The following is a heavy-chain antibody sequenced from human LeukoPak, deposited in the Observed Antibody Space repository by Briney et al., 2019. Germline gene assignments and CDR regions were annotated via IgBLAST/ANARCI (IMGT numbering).Heavy chain of an antibody. D-gene: IGHD6-6*01. V-gene: IGHV4-31*03. Sequence: SETLSLTCTVSGVSISSGGYYWSWIRQHPGKGLEWIGYIYYGGSTYYNPSLKSRVTISVDTSKNQFSLKLSSVTAADTAVYYCARGKELAAPDPWGQGTLVTVSS. CDR3: ARGKELAAPDP. CDR2: IYYGGST. J-gene: IGHJ5*02. CDR1: GVSISSGGYY.